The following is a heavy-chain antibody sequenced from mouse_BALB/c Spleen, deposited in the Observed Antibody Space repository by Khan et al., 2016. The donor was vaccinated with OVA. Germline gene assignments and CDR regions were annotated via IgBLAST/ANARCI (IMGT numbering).Heavy chain of an antibody. CDR1: GFSLTNYG. CDR2: IWSDGST. D-gene: IGHD2-10*01. V-gene: IGHV2-6-1*01. CDR3: ARQPYYHYYLMDY. Sequence: VKLLESGPGLVAPSQSLSITCTISGFSLTNYGIHWVRQPPGKGLEWLVVIWSDGSTTYNSALKSRLSISKDNSKSQVFLKMNSLQTDDTAMYYCARQPYYHYYLMDYWGQGTSVTVSS. J-gene: IGHJ4*01.